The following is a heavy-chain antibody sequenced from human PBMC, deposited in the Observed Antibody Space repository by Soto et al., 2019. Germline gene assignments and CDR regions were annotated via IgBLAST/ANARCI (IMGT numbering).Heavy chain of an antibody. CDR1: GFTFSSYA. J-gene: IGHJ4*02. CDR3: ARAGGLLLDY. V-gene: IGHV3-30-3*01. Sequence: QVQLVESGGGVVQPGRSLRLSCAASGFTFSSYAMHWVRQAPGKGLEWVAVISYDGSNKYYADSVKGRFTISRDISKNAPYVQMNSLRAEDTAVYYCARAGGLLLDYWGQGTLVTVSS. D-gene: IGHD2-15*01. CDR2: ISYDGSNK.